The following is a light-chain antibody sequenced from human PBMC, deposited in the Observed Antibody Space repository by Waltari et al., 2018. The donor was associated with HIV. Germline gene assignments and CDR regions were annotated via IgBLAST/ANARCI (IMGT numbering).Light chain of an antibody. CDR2: QYS. Sequence: SYELTQPPSVSVSPGQTASITCSGDKLGDKYACWYQQKPGQSPVLVIYQYSKRPPGIPERFSGSNSGNTATLTISGTQAMDEADYYCQAWDSSTLVFGGGTKLTVL. CDR3: QAWDSSTLV. J-gene: IGLJ2*01. CDR1: KLGDKY. V-gene: IGLV3-1*01.